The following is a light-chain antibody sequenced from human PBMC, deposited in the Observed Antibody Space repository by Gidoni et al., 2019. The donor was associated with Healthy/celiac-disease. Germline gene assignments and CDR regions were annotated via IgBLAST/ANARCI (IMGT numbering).Light chain of an antibody. CDR2: DVS. J-gene: IGLJ2*01. CDR1: SSDVGGYNY. Sequence: ALTQPASVSGSPGQSITISCTGTSSDVGGYNYVSWYQQHPGKAPKLMIYDVSHRPSGVSNRFSGSKSGNTASLTISGLQAEDEADYYCSSYTSSSTLVVFGGGTKLTVL. V-gene: IGLV2-14*03. CDR3: SSYTSSSTLVV.